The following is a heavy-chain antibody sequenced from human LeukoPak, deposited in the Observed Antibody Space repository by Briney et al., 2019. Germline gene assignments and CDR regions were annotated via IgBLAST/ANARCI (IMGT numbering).Heavy chain of an antibody. CDR3: AKGISTMISLLYFDY. Sequence: PGGSLRLSCAASGFTFSSYGMSWVRQAPGKGLEWVSTISGSGVNRDYADFVKGRFIISRDNSKNTLYLQMHSLRAEDTAVYSCAKGISTMISLLYFDYWGQGTLVTVSS. D-gene: IGHD3-22*01. V-gene: IGHV3-23*01. J-gene: IGHJ4*02. CDR1: GFTFSSYG. CDR2: ISGSGVNR.